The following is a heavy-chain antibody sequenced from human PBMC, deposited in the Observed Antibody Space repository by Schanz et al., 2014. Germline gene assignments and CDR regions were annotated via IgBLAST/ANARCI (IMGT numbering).Heavy chain of an antibody. J-gene: IGHJ4*02. V-gene: IGHV3-23*04. CDR3: ANNWNLDY. CDR2: ISGRDGST. Sequence: EVQLVESGGGLVQPGGSLRLSCTASGFTFSAYAMSWVRQAPGKGLEWVSAISGRDGSTYYADSVRGRFTISRDNSKITLYLQRNSLRAEDTAVYYCANNWNLDYWGQGTLVTVSS. CDR1: GFTFSAYA. D-gene: IGHD1-20*01.